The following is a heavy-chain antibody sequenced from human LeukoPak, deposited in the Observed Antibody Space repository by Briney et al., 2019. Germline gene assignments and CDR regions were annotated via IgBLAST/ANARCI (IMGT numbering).Heavy chain of an antibody. D-gene: IGHD6-19*01. J-gene: IGHJ4*02. CDR3: TREYSSGWPFDF. V-gene: IGHV3-73*01. Sequence: GGSLRLSCAASGFTFSDSAIHWVCQATGKGLEWVGRIRSIADSYATTYAASLKGRFTISRDDSRNRAYLQMSSLRTEDTAVYYCTREYSSGWPFDFWGQGTLVTVSS. CDR2: IRSIADSYAT. CDR1: GFTFSDSA.